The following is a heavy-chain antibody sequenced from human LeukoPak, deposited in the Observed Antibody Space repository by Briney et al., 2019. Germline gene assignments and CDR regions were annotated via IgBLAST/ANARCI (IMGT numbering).Heavy chain of an antibody. Sequence: GGSLRLSCEASGFSVSSNYMSWVRQALGKGLEWVSVFYAGGSTYYTDSVKGRFAISRDTSKNSLYLQMNSLRPEDTAVYYCAKEEGRAGAFDIWGQGTMVTVSS. CDR3: AKEEGRAGAFDI. D-gene: IGHD3-10*01. CDR1: GFSVSSNY. J-gene: IGHJ3*02. V-gene: IGHV3-66*01. CDR2: FYAGGST.